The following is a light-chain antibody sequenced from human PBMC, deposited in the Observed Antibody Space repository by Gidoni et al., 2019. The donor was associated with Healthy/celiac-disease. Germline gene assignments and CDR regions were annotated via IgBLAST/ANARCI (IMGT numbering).Light chain of an antibody. V-gene: IGKV3-20*01. CDR2: GAS. J-gene: IGKJ2*01. CDR1: QSVSSSY. CDR3: QQYGSSPPYT. Sequence: EIVLTQYPGTLSLSPGGRATISCRASQSVSSSYLAWYQQKPGQAPRLLIYGASSRATGIPDRFSGSGSGTDFTLTIIRREPEDFSVDYCQQYGSSPPYTFGQGTKLEIK.